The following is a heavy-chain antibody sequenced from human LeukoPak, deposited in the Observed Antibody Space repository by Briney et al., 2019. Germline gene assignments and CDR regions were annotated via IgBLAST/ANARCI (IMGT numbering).Heavy chain of an antibody. Sequence: PSETLSLTCSVSAGSLSTYWWSWIRQPPGKGLEWIGFIHYTGGTLYNPSLKSRVTHSVGVSKSQFSLSLTSATTADMAVYYCARTGSSGSFSDYWGQGTLVTVSS. J-gene: IGHJ4*02. CDR1: AGSLSTYW. CDR3: ARTGSSGSFSDY. V-gene: IGHV4-59*01. D-gene: IGHD3-10*01. CDR2: IHYTGGT.